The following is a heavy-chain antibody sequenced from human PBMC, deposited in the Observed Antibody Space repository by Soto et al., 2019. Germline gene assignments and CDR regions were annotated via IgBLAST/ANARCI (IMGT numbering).Heavy chain of an antibody. D-gene: IGHD1-20*01. CDR3: AKDAVPYNGKWDWFDS. Sequence: DVQLLESGGGLVQPGGSLTLSCAASRFTFSDFAMSWVRQAPGKGLEWVSSLGGPGTDPHYADSVKGRFTISRDKSRNTLYLQIASLRDEDTAVYYCAKDAVPYNGKWDWFDSWGQGTLVIVSS. CDR1: RFTFSDFA. J-gene: IGHJ5*01. V-gene: IGHV3-23*01. CDR2: LGGPGTDP.